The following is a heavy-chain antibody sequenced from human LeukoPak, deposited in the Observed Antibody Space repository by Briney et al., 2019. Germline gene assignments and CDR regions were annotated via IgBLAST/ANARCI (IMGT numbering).Heavy chain of an antibody. J-gene: IGHJ6*03. D-gene: IGHD5-18*01. CDR3: ARDSPDTAMGSYYYYMDV. V-gene: IGHV1-46*01. CDR1: GHTFTSYY. Sequence: GASVKVSCKASGHTFTSYYMHWVRQAPGQGLEWMGIINPSGGSTSYAQKFQGRVTMTRDTSTSTVYMELSSLRSEDTAVYYCARDSPDTAMGSYYYYMDVWGKGTTVTVSS. CDR2: INPSGGST.